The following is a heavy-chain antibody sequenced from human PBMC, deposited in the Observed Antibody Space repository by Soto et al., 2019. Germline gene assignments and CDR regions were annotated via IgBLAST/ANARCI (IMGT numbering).Heavy chain of an antibody. Sequence: PLGVLRLSCAASGFTFSSYAMHWVRQAPGKGLEYVSAISSNGGSTYYANSVKGRFTISRDNSKNTLYLQMGSLRAEDMAVYYCARESYDILTGSYYFDYWGQGTLVTVSS. CDR2: ISSNGGST. CDR1: GFTFSSYA. D-gene: IGHD3-9*01. CDR3: ARESYDILTGSYYFDY. V-gene: IGHV3-64*01. J-gene: IGHJ4*02.